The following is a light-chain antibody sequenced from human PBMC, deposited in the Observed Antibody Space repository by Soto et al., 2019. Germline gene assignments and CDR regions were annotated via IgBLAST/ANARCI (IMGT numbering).Light chain of an antibody. CDR3: QHRSSWPRS. V-gene: IGKV3-15*01. CDR1: QSVSSN. J-gene: IGKJ1*01. CDR2: GAS. Sequence: EIVMTQSPATLSVSPGERATLSCRASQSVSSNLAWYQQKPGQAPRLLIYGASTRATGIPARFSGSGSGTEFTLTISSLQSEDFAVYYCQHRSSWPRSFGRGTKVDIK.